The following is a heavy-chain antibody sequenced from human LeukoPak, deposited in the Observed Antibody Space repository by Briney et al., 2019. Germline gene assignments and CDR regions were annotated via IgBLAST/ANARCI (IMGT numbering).Heavy chain of an antibody. J-gene: IGHJ5*02. D-gene: IGHD2-15*01. V-gene: IGHV3-66*01. CDR1: GITVSTNY. CDR3: ARDRFPKRDKDIVVVVAANWFDP. Sequence: AGGSLRLSCAASGITVSTNYVSWVRQAPGKGLEWVSIIYSGGATFYADSVKGRFTISRENSKNTLWLQMNSLRAEDTAVYYCARDRFPKRDKDIVVVVAANWFDPWGQGALVTVSS. CDR2: IYSGGAT.